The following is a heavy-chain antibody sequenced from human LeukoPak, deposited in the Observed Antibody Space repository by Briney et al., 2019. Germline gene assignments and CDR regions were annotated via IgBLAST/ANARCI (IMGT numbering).Heavy chain of an antibody. D-gene: IGHD3-10*01. CDR2: INHSGST. CDR1: GGSFSGYY. Sequence: SETLSLTCAVYGGSFSGYYWSWIRQPPGKGLEWIGEINHSGSTNYNPSLRSRVTISVDTSKNQFSLKLSSVTAADTAVYCCAGRESDGSGSRTFDYWGQGTLVTVSS. V-gene: IGHV4-34*01. J-gene: IGHJ4*02. CDR3: AGRESDGSGSRTFDY.